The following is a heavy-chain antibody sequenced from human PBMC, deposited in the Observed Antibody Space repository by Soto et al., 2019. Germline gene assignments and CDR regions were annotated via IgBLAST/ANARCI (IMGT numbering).Heavy chain of an antibody. V-gene: IGHV1-3*01. CDR2: INAGNGTA. D-gene: IGHD2-15*01. CDR3: ARAPWIYSRYCSGGSCSYFDY. Sequence: ASVKVSCKASGYTFTSYAMHWVRQAPGQRLEWMGGINAGNGTANYSQKFQGRVTITTDESTSTAYMELSSLRSEDTAVYYCARAPWIYSRYCSGGSCSYFDYWGQGTLDTVSS. J-gene: IGHJ4*02. CDR1: GYTFTSYA.